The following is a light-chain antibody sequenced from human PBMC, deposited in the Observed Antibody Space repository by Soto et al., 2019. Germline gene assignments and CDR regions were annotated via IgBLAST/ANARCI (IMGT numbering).Light chain of an antibody. CDR2: EGS. CDR1: SSDVGSYNF. CDR3: CSYAGSSTWV. V-gene: IGLV2-23*01. Sequence: QSALTQPASVSGSPGQSITISCTGTSSDVGSYNFVSWYQQHPGKAPKHMIYEGSKRPSGVSNRFSGSKSGNTASLTLSGLQAEDEADYYCCSYAGSSTWVFGTGTKVTVL. J-gene: IGLJ1*01.